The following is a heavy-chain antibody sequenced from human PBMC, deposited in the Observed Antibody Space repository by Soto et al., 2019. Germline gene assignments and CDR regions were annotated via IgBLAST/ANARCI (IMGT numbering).Heavy chain of an antibody. CDR2: ISGSGGST. V-gene: IGHV3-23*01. D-gene: IGHD2-2*03. CDR3: AKEGGYCSSTSCYGRVYY. CDR1: GFTFSSYA. Sequence: EVQLLESGGGLVQPGGSLRLSCEASGFTFSSYAMSWVRQAPGKGLEWVSAISGSGGSTYYADSVKGRFTISRDNSKNPLYLQMNSLRAEDTAVYYCAKEGGYCSSTSCYGRVYYWGQGTLVTVSS. J-gene: IGHJ4*02.